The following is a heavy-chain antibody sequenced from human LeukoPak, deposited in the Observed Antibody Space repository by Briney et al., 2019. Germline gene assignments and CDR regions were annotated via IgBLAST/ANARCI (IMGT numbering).Heavy chain of an antibody. V-gene: IGHV1-2*02. CDR3: ARDGALSIAAAGTNWFDP. CDR2: INPNSGGT. Sequence: ASVKVSCRASGYTFTGYYMHWVRQAPGQGLEWMGWINPNSGGTNYAQKSQGRVTMTRDTSISTAYMELSRLRSDDTAVYYCARDGALSIAAAGTNWFDPWGQGTLVTVSS. D-gene: IGHD6-13*01. J-gene: IGHJ5*02. CDR1: GYTFTGYY.